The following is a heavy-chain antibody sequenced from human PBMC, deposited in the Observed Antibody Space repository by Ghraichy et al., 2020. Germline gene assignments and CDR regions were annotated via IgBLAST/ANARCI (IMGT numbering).Heavy chain of an antibody. Sequence: LSLTCAASGFTFSSYAMTWVRQAPGKGLEWVSAISGNGGSTYYADSVKGRFTISRDDSKNTLYLQLNSLRAEDTAIYYCARMIEFPRGAFDIWGQGTMVTVSS. V-gene: IGHV3-23*01. D-gene: IGHD3-22*01. CDR2: ISGNGGST. CDR1: GFTFSSYA. J-gene: IGHJ3*02. CDR3: ARMIEFPRGAFDI.